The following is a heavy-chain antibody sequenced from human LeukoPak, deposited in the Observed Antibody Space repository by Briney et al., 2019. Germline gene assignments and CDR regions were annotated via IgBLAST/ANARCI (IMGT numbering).Heavy chain of an antibody. CDR3: ARDRGWFDP. J-gene: IGHJ5*02. CDR2: IYSGGKT. V-gene: IGHV3-66*01. Sequence: GGSLRLSCAASRLIVSSNYMAWVRQAPGKGLEWVSVIYSGGKTYYADSVKGRFTISRDNSKNTLYLQMNSLRAEDTAVYYCARDRGWFDPWGLATLVTVSS. CDR1: RLIVSSNY.